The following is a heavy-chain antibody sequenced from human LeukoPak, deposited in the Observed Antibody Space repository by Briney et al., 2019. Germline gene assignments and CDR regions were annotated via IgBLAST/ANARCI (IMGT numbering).Heavy chain of an antibody. CDR2: ISCSGSTI. Sequence: GGSLRLSCAASGFTFSDYYMSWIRQAPGKGLEWVSYISCSGSTIYYADSVKGRFTISRDNAKNSLYLQMNSLRAEDTAVYYCARREIMGYCSSTSCYPPNGMDVWGQGTTVTVSS. D-gene: IGHD2-2*01. CDR1: GFTFSDYY. V-gene: IGHV3-11*01. J-gene: IGHJ6*02. CDR3: ARREIMGYCSSTSCYPPNGMDV.